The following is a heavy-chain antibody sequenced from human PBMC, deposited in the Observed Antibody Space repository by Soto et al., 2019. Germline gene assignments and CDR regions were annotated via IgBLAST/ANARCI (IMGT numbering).Heavy chain of an antibody. Sequence: QVQLVESGGGVVQPGRSLRLSCAASGFTFSSYGMHWVRQAPGKGLEWVAVIWYDGSNKYYADSVKGRFTISRDNSKNTLYLQMKSLRAKDTAVYYCVTDEYSSSWSFDYWCHGTLVTVSS. CDR2: IWYDGSNK. CDR1: GFTFSSYG. V-gene: IGHV3-33*03. CDR3: VTDEYSSSWSFDY. J-gene: IGHJ4*01. D-gene: IGHD6-6*01.